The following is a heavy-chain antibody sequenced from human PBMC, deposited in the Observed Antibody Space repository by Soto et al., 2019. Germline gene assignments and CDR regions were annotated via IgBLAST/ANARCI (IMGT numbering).Heavy chain of an antibody. CDR2: IYYSGST. Sequence: PSETLSLTCTVSGAPLSDMYWSWIRQPPGKGLEWIGYIYYSGSTNYNPSLKSRVTISVDTSKNQFSLKLSSVTAADTAVYYCARSEEALRYFDWFTWGQGTLVTVSS. CDR3: ARSEEALRYFDWFT. J-gene: IGHJ5*02. D-gene: IGHD3-9*01. CDR1: GAPLSDMY. V-gene: IGHV4-59*08.